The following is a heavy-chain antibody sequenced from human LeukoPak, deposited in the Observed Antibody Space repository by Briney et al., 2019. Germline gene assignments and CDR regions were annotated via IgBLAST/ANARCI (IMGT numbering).Heavy chain of an antibody. CDR2: ISYDGSNK. CDR1: GFTFSTYA. V-gene: IGHV3-30*04. CDR3: ARDPIAVVGGGSFDY. Sequence: GGSLRLSCAASGFTFSTYAMHWVRQAPGKGLEWVAVISYDGSNKYYADSVKGRFTISRDNAKNSYYLEMNSLVAEDTAVYYCARDPIAVVGGGSFDYWGQGILVTVSS. D-gene: IGHD6-19*01. J-gene: IGHJ4*02.